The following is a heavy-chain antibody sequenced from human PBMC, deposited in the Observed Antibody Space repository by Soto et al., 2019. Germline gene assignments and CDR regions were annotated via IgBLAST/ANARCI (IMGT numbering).Heavy chain of an antibody. V-gene: IGHV5-51*01. CDR3: ARHRHSKGYSYVRAYYYFGMDV. CDR2: IYPGDSDT. Sequence: PGESLKISCKGSGYSFTSYWIGWVRQMPGKGLEWMGIIYPGDSDTRYSPSFQGQVTISADKSISTAYLQWSSLKASDTAMYYCARHRHSKGYSYVRAYYYFGMDVWGQGTTVTVSS. D-gene: IGHD5-18*01. J-gene: IGHJ6*02. CDR1: GYSFTSYW.